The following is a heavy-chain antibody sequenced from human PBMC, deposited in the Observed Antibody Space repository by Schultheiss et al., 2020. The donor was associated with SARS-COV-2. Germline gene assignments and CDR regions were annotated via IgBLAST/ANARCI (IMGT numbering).Heavy chain of an antibody. CDR2: ISGSSRYI. J-gene: IGHJ4*02. V-gene: IGHV3-11*05. D-gene: IGHD3-3*01. CDR1: GFTFSDYY. Sequence: GESLKISCAASGFTFSDYYINWIRQAPGKGLEWVSYISGSSRYIDYTDSVKGRFTISRDNAKNSLYLQMNSLRAEDTALYYCARAYLGRSGYYDYWGQGTLVTVSS. CDR3: ARAYLGRSGYYDY.